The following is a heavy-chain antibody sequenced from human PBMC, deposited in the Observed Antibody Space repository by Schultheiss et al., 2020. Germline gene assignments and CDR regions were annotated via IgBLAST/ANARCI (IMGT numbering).Heavy chain of an antibody. V-gene: IGHV5-51*01. CDR3: ARSWVIKGVFDI. CDR2: IHPSDSDT. Sequence: GGSLRLSCKGSGYTFTSYWVGWVRQTPGKGLEWMGIIHPSDSDTRYSPSFQGQVTISADKSITTAYLQWSSLKASDTAMYYCARSWVIKGVFDIWGQGTMV. D-gene: IGHD2-21*01. CDR1: GYTFTSYW. J-gene: IGHJ3*02.